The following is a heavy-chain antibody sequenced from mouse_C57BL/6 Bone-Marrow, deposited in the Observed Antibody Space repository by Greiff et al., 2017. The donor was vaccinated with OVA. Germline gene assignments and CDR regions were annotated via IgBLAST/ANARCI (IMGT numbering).Heavy chain of an antibody. CDR1: GYSIPSGYY. CDR2: ISYDGSN. Sequence: EVKLQESGPGLVKPSQSLSLTCSVTGYSIPSGYYWNWIRQFPGNKLEWMGYISYDGSNNYNPSLKNRISITRDTSKNQFFLKLNSVTTEDTATYYCARKGLLDAMDYWGQGTSVTVSS. D-gene: IGHD2-3*01. J-gene: IGHJ4*01. CDR3: ARKGLLDAMDY. V-gene: IGHV3-6*01.